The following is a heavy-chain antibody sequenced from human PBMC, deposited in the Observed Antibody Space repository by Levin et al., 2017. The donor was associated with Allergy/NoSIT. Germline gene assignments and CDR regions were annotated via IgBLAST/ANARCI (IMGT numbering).Heavy chain of an antibody. D-gene: IGHD3-22*01. CDR2: ISYDGSNK. CDR1: GFTFSSYA. J-gene: IGHJ4*02. V-gene: IGHV3-30-3*01. Sequence: GESLKISCAASGFTFSSYAMHWVRQAPGKGLEWVAVISYDGSNKYYADSVKGRFTISRDNSKNTLYLQMNSLRAEDTAVYYCAFLPKDYYDSSGGDYWGQGTLVTVSS. CDR3: AFLPKDYYDSSGGDY.